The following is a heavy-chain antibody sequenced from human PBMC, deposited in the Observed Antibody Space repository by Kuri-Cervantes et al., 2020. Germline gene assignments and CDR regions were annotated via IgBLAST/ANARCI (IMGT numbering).Heavy chain of an antibody. CDR2: ISGSGGST. Sequence: GESLKISCAASGFTFSSYAMSWVRQAPGKGLEWVSAISGSGGSTYYADSVKGRFTISRDNSKNTLYLQMNSLRAEDTAVYYCAKIWGGYCLSCAFDIWGQGTMVTVSS. J-gene: IGHJ3*02. CDR1: GFTFSSYA. CDR3: AKIWGGYCLSCAFDI. D-gene: IGHD2/OR15-2a*01. V-gene: IGHV3-23*01.